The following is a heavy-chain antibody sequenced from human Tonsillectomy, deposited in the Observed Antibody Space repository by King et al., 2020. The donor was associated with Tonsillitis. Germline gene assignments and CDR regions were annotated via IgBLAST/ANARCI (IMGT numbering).Heavy chain of an antibody. J-gene: IGHJ6*02. Sequence: QLVQSGAEVKKPGSSVKVSCKASGGTFSSYAISWVRQAPGQGLEWMGGIIPIFGTANYAQKFQGRVTITADESTSTAYMELSSLRSEDTAVYYCARDGPQWLVTYYYYGMDVWGQGTTVTVSS. CDR3: ARDGPQWLVTYYYYGMDV. CDR1: GGTFSSYA. V-gene: IGHV1-69*01. CDR2: IIPIFGTA. D-gene: IGHD6-19*01.